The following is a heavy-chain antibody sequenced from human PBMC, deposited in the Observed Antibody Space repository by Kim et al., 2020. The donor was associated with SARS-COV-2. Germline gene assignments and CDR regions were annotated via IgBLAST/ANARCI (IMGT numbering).Heavy chain of an antibody. J-gene: IGHJ4*02. V-gene: IGHV4-39*07. Sequence: SETLSLTCTVSGGSISSSSYYWGWIRQPPGKGLEWIGSIYYSGSTYYNPYLKSRVTISVDTSKNQFSLKLSSVTAADTAVYYCARENIVGAHYFDYWGQGTLVTVSS. CDR2: IYYSGST. CDR1: GGSISSSSYY. D-gene: IGHD1-26*01. CDR3: ARENIVGAHYFDY.